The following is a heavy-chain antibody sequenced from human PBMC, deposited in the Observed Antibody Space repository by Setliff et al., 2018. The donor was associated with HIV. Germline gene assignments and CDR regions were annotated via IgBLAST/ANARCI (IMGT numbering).Heavy chain of an antibody. D-gene: IGHD3-10*01. CDR1: GFTFTSSA. J-gene: IGHJ6*03. Sequence: SVKVSCKASGFTFTSSAVQWVRQARGQRPEWIGWIVVGSGSTSYAQKFQGRVTMTRDTSTSTVYMELSSLRSEDTAVYYCARDSFYLYYYYMDVWGKGTTVTVSS. CDR2: IVVGSGST. V-gene: IGHV1-58*01. CDR3: ARDSFYLYYYYMDV.